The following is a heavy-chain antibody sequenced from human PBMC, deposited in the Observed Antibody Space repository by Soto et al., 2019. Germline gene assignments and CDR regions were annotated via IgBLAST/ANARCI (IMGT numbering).Heavy chain of an antibody. CDR2: ITAGNGNT. CDR3: ASSFPVPAAIGY. D-gene: IGHD2-2*02. J-gene: IGHJ4*02. V-gene: IGHV1-3*01. Sequence: QVQLVQSGAEVKKPGASVKVSCKASGYTFTSYAMHWVRQAPGQRLEWMGWITAGNGNTKYSQKFQGRVTITRDRSASTAYMELSSLSSEDTGVYCWASSFPVPAAIGYWGQGTLVTFSS. CDR1: GYTFTSYA.